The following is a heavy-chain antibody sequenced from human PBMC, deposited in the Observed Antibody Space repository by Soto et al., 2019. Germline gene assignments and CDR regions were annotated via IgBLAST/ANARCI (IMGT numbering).Heavy chain of an antibody. V-gene: IGHV3-21*01. CDR3: ARGGSTIFGVVSPESAPDV. CDR2: ISISSTYI. D-gene: IGHD3-3*01. J-gene: IGHJ6*02. Sequence: GGSVGLSCAASGVTFSSYSMKWVRQGPGKGLEWVSSISISSTYIYYADSVKGRFTISRDNAKNSLYLQMNSLRAEDTAVYYCARGGSTIFGVVSPESAPDVWGQGTTVTVSS. CDR1: GVTFSSYS.